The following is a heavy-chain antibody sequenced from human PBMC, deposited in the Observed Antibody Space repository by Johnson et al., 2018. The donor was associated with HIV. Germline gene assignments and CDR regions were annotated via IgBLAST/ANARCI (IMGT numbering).Heavy chain of an antibody. CDR1: GFTFSSFG. Sequence: QVQLVESGGGVVQPGGSLILPCAASGFTFSSFGMHWVRQAPGKGLEWVAFIRYDGRNKYFVDSVKGRFSISRDNTKNSLYLQMNSLKAEDTAVYYCARDRVLVAYASLDAFDLWGQGTIVTVSS. D-gene: IGHD2-8*02. CDR2: IRYDGRNK. V-gene: IGHV3-30*02. CDR3: ARDRVLVAYASLDAFDL. J-gene: IGHJ3*01.